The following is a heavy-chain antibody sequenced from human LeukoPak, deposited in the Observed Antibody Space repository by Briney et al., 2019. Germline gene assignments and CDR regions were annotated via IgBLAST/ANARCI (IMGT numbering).Heavy chain of an antibody. CDR2: IRYDGSNK. CDR1: GFTFSSYG. J-gene: IGHJ4*02. D-gene: IGHD6-13*01. V-gene: IGHV3-30*02. Sequence: GGSLRPSCAASGFTFSSYGMHWVRQAPGKGLEWVAFIRYDGSNKYYADSVKGRFTISRDNSKNTLYLQMNSLRAEDTAVYYCAKDFLPGYSSTWSYYFDYWGQGILVTVSS. CDR3: AKDFLPGYSSTWSYYFDY.